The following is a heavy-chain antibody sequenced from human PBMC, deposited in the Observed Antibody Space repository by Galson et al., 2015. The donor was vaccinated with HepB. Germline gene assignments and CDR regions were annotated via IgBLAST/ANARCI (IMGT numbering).Heavy chain of an antibody. Sequence: SVKVSCKVSGYTLTELSMHWVRQAPGKGLEWMGGFDPEDGETIYAQKFQGRVTMTEDTSTDTAYMELSSLRSEDTAVYYCATKAGYSSGWYGRYFDYWGQGTLVTVSS. D-gene: IGHD6-19*01. V-gene: IGHV1-24*01. CDR2: FDPEDGET. J-gene: IGHJ4*02. CDR1: GYTLTELS. CDR3: ATKAGYSSGWYGRYFDY.